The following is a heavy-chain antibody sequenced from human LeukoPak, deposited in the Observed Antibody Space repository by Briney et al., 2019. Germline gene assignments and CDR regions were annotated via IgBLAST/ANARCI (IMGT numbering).Heavy chain of an antibody. V-gene: IGHV3-23*01. J-gene: IGHJ4*02. CDR3: AKDVQLRMSSGWYV. D-gene: IGHD6-19*01. Sequence: GGSLRLSCAASGFTSSSYAMSWVRQAPGKGLEWVSAISGSGGSTYYADSVKGRFTISRDNSKNTLYLQMNSLRAEDTAVYYCAKDVQLRMSSGWYVWGQGTLVTVSS. CDR1: GFTSSSYA. CDR2: ISGSGGST.